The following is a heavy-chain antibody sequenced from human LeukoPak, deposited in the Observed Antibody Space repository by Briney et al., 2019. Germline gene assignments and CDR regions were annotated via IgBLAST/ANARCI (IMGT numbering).Heavy chain of an antibody. D-gene: IGHD6-6*01. V-gene: IGHV4-61*02. CDR3: ATSIAGYYFDY. CDR1: GGSISSGSYY. J-gene: IGHJ4*02. CDR2: IYTSGST. Sequence: PSETLSLTCTVSGGSISSGSYYWSWIRQPAGKGLEWIGRIYTSGSTYYNPSLKSRVTISVDTSKNQFSLKLSSVTAADTAVYYCATSIAGYYFDYWGQGTLVTVSS.